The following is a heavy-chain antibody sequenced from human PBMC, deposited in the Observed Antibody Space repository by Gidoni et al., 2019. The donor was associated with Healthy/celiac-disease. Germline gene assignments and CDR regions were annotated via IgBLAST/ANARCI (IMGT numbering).Heavy chain of an antibody. D-gene: IGHD3-9*01. V-gene: IGHV4-34*01. CDR1: GGSFSGYY. CDR3: ARSPYYDILTGYYSPFDY. J-gene: IGHJ4*02. Sequence: QVQLQQWGAGLLKPSETLSLTCAGYGGSFSGYYWSWIRQPPGKGLEWIGEINHSGSTNYNPSLKSRVTISVDTSKNQFSMKLSSVTAADTAVYYCARSPYYDILTGYYSPFDYWGQGTLVTVSS. CDR2: INHSGST.